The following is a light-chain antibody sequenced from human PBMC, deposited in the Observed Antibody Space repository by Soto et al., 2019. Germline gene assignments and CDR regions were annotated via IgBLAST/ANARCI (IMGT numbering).Light chain of an antibody. V-gene: IGKV3-15*01. J-gene: IGKJ3*01. CDR3: KQYNNWPPFT. CDR2: GAS. Sequence: EIVMTQSPATLSVSPGERATLSCRASQSVSSNLAWYQQKPGQAPRLLIYGASTRATGIPARFSGSGSGTESTLTTNSLQSEEFAVYYCKQYNNWPPFTFGPGTKVDIK. CDR1: QSVSSN.